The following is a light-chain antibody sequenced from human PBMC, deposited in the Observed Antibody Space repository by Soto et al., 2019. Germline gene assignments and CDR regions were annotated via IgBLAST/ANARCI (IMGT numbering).Light chain of an antibody. Sequence: IQMTQSPSSVSASVGDRVTLTCRASQDISTYLAWYQQKPGKAPRLLIFAASSLQSGVPFRFSGSGSGTDFTLTISSLQPEDFAIYYCQQSNIFPLTFGGGTKVDIK. CDR2: AAS. V-gene: IGKV1-12*01. CDR1: QDISTY. CDR3: QQSNIFPLT. J-gene: IGKJ4*01.